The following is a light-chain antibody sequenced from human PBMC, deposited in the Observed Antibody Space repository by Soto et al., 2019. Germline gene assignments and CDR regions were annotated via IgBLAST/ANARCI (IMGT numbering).Light chain of an antibody. J-gene: IGKJ4*01. Sequence: DIQMTQSPSSLSASLGDRVTITCRASQGIDNHLAWYQQKPGKAPKLLIYAASTLHSGVPSRVTGSGSGTDFTLTISSLQPEDAATYYCQKCKVAPFTFGGGTKVEI. CDR1: QGIDNH. CDR3: QKCKVAPFT. V-gene: IGKV1-27*01. CDR2: AAS.